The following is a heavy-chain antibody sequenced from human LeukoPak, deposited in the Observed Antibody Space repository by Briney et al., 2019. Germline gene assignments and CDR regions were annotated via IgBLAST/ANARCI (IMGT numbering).Heavy chain of an antibody. Sequence: PSETLSLTCTVSGYSISSGHYWAWIRQSPQKGLERIASMFHSGSTPYNPSLKSRVTTSADTSKNEFSLKLSSVTAADTAVYYCARAGTNLGDYDYWGQGTLVTVSS. V-gene: IGHV4-38-2*02. J-gene: IGHJ4*02. CDR1: GYSISSGHY. CDR2: MFHSGST. CDR3: ARAGTNLGDYDY. D-gene: IGHD4-17*01.